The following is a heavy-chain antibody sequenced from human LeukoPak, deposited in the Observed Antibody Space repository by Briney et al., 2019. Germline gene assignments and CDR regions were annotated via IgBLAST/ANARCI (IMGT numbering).Heavy chain of an antibody. V-gene: IGHV5-10-1*01. Sequence: GESLKISCKASGYSFTSYWISWVRQMPGKGLEWMGRIDPSDSYTNYSPSFQGHVTISADKSISTAYLQWSSLKASDTAMYYCGRHVKGITFGGVIAAGGFDPWGQGTLVTVSS. J-gene: IGHJ5*02. D-gene: IGHD3-16*02. CDR1: GYSFTSYW. CDR2: IDPSDSYT. CDR3: GRHVKGITFGGVIAAGGFDP.